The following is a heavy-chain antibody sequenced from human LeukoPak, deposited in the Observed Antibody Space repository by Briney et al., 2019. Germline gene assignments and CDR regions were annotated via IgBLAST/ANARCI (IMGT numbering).Heavy chain of an antibody. CDR3: ARWDPGGYSRSYYLDY. J-gene: IGHJ4*02. Sequence: ASVKVSCKASGYTFTSYGISWVRQAPGQGLEWMGWISAYNGNTNYAQELQGRVTMTTDTSTSTAYMELRSLRSDDTAVYYCARWDPGGYSRSYYLDYWGQGTLVTVSS. D-gene: IGHD1-26*01. CDR1: GYTFTSYG. CDR2: ISAYNGNT. V-gene: IGHV1-18*01.